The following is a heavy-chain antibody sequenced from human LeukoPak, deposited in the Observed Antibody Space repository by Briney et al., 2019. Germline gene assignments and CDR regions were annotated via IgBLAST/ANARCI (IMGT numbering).Heavy chain of an antibody. CDR1: GFTVSSNF. CDR2: ISGTGGRT. Sequence: GGSLRLSCAASGFTVSSNFLSWVRQPPGKGLECVSVISGTGGRTYYADSVKGRFTISRDNSKNTLYLQMNSLRAEDTAVYYCAKGHTDYGTGFDLWGQGTLVTVSS. J-gene: IGHJ4*02. V-gene: IGHV3-23*01. CDR3: AKGHTDYGTGFDL. D-gene: IGHD4-17*01.